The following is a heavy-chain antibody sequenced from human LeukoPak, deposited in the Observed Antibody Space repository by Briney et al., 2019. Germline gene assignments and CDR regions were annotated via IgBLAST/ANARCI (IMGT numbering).Heavy chain of an antibody. J-gene: IGHJ4*02. V-gene: IGHV4-30-4*01. CDR1: GGSISSGDYY. Sequence: SQTLSLTCTVSGGSISSGDYYWSWIRQPPGKGLEWIGYIYYSGSTYYNPSLKSRVTISVDTSKNQFSLKLSSVTAADTAVYYCARGQTTSLLWFGELYRYWGQGTLVTVSS. CDR2: IYYSGST. CDR3: ARGQTTSLLWFGELYRY. D-gene: IGHD3-10*01.